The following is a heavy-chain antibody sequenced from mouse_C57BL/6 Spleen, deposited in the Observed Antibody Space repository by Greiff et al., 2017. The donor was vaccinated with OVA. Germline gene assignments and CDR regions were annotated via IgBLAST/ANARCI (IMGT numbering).Heavy chain of an antibody. J-gene: IGHJ3*01. Sequence: EVQLQQSGPGLVKPSQSLSLTCSVTGYSITSGYYWNWIRQFPGNKLEWMGYISYDGSNNYNPSLKNRISITRDTSKNQFFLKLNSVTTEDTATYYCARDWADWGQGTLVTVSA. CDR3: ARDWAD. D-gene: IGHD4-1*01. CDR1: GYSITSGYY. V-gene: IGHV3-6*01. CDR2: ISYDGSN.